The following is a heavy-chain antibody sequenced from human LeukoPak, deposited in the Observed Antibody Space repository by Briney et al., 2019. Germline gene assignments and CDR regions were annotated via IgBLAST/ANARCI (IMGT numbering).Heavy chain of an antibody. D-gene: IGHD3-9*01. J-gene: IGHJ6*03. Sequence: GASVKVSCKASGGTFSSYAISWVRQAPGQGLEWMGGTIPIFGTANYAQKFQGRVTITSDKSTSTAYMELRSLRSEDTAVYYCARDHSQLTGGNANYYYYMDVWGKRTTVTIPS. V-gene: IGHV1-69*06. CDR2: TIPIFGTA. CDR1: GGTFSSYA. CDR3: ARDHSQLTGGNANYYYYMDV.